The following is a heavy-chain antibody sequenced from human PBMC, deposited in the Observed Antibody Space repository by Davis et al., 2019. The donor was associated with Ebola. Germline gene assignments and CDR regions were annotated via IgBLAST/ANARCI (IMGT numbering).Heavy chain of an antibody. J-gene: IGHJ4*02. CDR3: AREVGETKLDQ. CDR1: GGTFSSYA. V-gene: IGHV1-69*13. D-gene: IGHD1-26*01. CDR2: IIPIFGTA. Sequence: SVKVSCKASGGTFSSYAISWVRQAPGQGLEWMGGIIPIFGTANYAQTFQARCTLTADESTNTVYMELYNLRSDDTAVYFCAREVGETKLDQWGQGTLVTVSS.